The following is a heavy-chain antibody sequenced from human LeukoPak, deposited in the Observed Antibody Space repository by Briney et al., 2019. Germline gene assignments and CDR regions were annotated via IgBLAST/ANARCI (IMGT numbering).Heavy chain of an antibody. D-gene: IGHD2/OR15-2a*01. CDR3: ARAEYCYYCGMDV. V-gene: IGHV3-7*03. CDR1: GFTFNTYW. CDR2: IKQDGGEK. Sequence: GGSLRLSCAASGFTFNTYWMSWVRQAPGKGLEWVANIKQDGGEKYYADAVKGRFTISRDNAKNSLYLQMNSLRAEDTAVYYCARAEYCYYCGMDVWGQGITVTVSS. J-gene: IGHJ6*02.